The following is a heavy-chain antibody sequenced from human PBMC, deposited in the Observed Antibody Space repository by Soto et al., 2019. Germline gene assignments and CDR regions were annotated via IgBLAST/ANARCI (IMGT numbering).Heavy chain of an antibody. D-gene: IGHD3-9*01. CDR1: GFSVSSKY. V-gene: IGHV3-66*04. CDR3: ARRIAAYYDVLTGYYNGYFDD. J-gene: IGHJ4*02. Sequence: PGGSLRLSCAASGFSVSSKYMSWLRQAPGKGLEWLSVMSSGGSTYYADSVKGRFTIARDNSRNTLYLQMNNLRAADTAVYYCARRIAAYYDVLTGYYNGYFDDWGQGARVTVAS. CDR2: MSSGGST.